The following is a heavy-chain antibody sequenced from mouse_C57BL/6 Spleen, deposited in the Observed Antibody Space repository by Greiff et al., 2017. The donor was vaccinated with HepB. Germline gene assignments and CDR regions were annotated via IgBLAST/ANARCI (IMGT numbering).Heavy chain of an antibody. CDR2: IYPGSGNT. Sequence: VQLQQSGAELVRPGASVKLSCKASGYTFTDYYINWVKQRPGQGLEWIARIYPGSGNTYYNEKFKGKATLTAEKSSSTAYMQLSSLTSEDSAVYFCAHYYGSSYNYAMDYWGQGTSVTVSS. J-gene: IGHJ4*01. V-gene: IGHV1-76*01. CDR3: AHYYGSSYNYAMDY. CDR1: GYTFTDYY. D-gene: IGHD1-1*01.